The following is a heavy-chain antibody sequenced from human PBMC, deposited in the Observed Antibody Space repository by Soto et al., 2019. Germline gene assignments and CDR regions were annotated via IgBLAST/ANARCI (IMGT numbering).Heavy chain of an antibody. CDR3: ARRRGQTELELGYYYYGMDV. CDR2: IYYSGST. CDR1: GGSISSSSYY. Sequence: QLQLQESGPGLVKPSETLSLTCTVSGGSISSSSYYWGWIRQPPGKGLEWIGSIYYSGSTYYNPSLKSRVTISVDTSKNQFSLKLSSVTAADTAVYYCARRRGQTELELGYYYYGMDVWGQGTTVTVSS. J-gene: IGHJ6*02. V-gene: IGHV4-39*01. D-gene: IGHD1-7*01.